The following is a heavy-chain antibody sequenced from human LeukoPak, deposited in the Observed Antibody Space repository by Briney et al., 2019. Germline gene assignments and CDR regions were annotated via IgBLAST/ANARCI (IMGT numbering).Heavy chain of an antibody. J-gene: IGHJ4*02. CDR2: IRSKANSYAT. V-gene: IGHV3-73*01. Sequence: GGSLKLSCAASGFTFSGSAMHWVRQASGKGLEWVGRIRSKANSYATAYAASVKGRFTISRDDSKNTAYLQMNSLKTEDTAVYYCTPGRGGIVGATVDYWGQGTLVTASS. CDR1: GFTFSGSA. CDR3: TPGRGGIVGATVDY. D-gene: IGHD1-26*01.